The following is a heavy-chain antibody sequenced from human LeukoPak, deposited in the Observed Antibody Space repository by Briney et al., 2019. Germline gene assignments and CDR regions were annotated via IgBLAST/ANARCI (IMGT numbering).Heavy chain of an antibody. CDR1: SASFTDYY. V-gene: IGHV4-34*01. CDR3: ARGGGYVGYYLDV. Sequence: SETLSRTCAVYSASFTDYYWIWIPQPPGKGLECIGEIYYRGSTNYYPWLKSRVTISIDTSKSQCFLRLTSVTAADTVVYYCARGGGYVGYYLDVWAKGTTVSVSS. D-gene: IGHD3-16*01. J-gene: IGHJ6*03. CDR2: IYYRGST.